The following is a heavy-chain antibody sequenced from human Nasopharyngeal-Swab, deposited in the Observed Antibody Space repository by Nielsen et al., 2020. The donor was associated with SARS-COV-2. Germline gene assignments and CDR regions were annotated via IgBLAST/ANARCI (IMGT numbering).Heavy chain of an antibody. Sequence: GGSLRLSCAASGFTFSSYAMSWVRQAPGKGLEWVSAISGSGGSTYYADSVKGWFTISRDNSKNTLYLQMNSLRAEDTAVYYCAKSNDILTGYSFDYWGQGTLVTVSS. V-gene: IGHV3-23*01. CDR2: ISGSGGST. CDR1: GFTFSSYA. J-gene: IGHJ4*02. CDR3: AKSNDILTGYSFDY. D-gene: IGHD3-9*01.